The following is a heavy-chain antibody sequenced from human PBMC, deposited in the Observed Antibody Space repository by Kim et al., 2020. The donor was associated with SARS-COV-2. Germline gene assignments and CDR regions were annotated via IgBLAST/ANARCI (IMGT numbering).Heavy chain of an antibody. J-gene: IGHJ5*02. CDR3: ARQNCRSTSYYPRWFDP. CDR1: GGSISSSSYY. CDR2: FYYSGST. D-gene: IGHD2-2*01. V-gene: IGHV4-39*01. Sequence: SETPSLTCTVSGGSISSSSYYWGWIRQPPGKGLEWIGSFYYSGSTYYNPSLKSRVTISVATSKNQLSLKLSSVTAADTAVYYCARQNCRSTSYYPRWFDPWGQGTLVTVSS.